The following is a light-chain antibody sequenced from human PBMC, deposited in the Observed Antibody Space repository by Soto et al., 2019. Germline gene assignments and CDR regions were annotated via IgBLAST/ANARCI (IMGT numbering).Light chain of an antibody. J-gene: IGKJ4*01. Sequence: DIQMTQSPSSLSASVGDRVTITCQASQDISNYLNWYQQKPGKTPELLIYDASNLETGVPSRFSGSESGTDFTFTISSLQPEDIATYYCQQYDNLLFFDGGTKVEIK. CDR2: DAS. V-gene: IGKV1-33*01. CDR1: QDISNY. CDR3: QQYDNLLF.